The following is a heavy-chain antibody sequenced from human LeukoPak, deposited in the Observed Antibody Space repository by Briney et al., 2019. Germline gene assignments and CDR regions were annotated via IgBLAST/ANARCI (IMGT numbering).Heavy chain of an antibody. CDR2: IIPILGIA. V-gene: IGHV1-69*04. J-gene: IGHJ5*02. D-gene: IGHD2-2*01. Sequence: SVKVSCKASGYTFTAHYIFWVRQAPGQGLEWMGRIIPILGIANYAQKFQGRVTITADKSTSTAYMELSSLRSEDTAVYYCAREGYCSSTSCYGRWFDPWGQGTLVTVSS. CDR1: GYTFTAHY. CDR3: AREGYCSSTSCYGRWFDP.